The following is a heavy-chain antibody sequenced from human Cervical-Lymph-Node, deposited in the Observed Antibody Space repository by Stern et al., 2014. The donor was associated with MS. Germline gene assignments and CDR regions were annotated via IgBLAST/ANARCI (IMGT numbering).Heavy chain of an antibody. Sequence: EVHLLESGGDLIQPGGPLSLSCAGSGFPFTNYAMNWVRQAPGKGLEWVSGISVNGLNTYYADSVKGRFTISRDTSTHTLYLQMNSLRADDTAVYYCGVAGNYWGQGTLVTVSS. CDR3: GVAGNY. CDR1: GFPFTNYA. J-gene: IGHJ4*02. D-gene: IGHD1-1*01. CDR2: ISVNGLNT. V-gene: IGHV3-23*01.